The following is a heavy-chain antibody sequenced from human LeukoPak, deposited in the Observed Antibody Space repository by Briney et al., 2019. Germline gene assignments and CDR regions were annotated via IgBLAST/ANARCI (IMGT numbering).Heavy chain of an antibody. CDR3: ARGDFWSGYYIEAY. J-gene: IGHJ4*02. CDR1: GYTFSDYY. CDR2: INPNSGGT. Sequence: ASVKVSCKASGYTFSDYYIHWVRQAPGQGLEWMGWINPNSGGTNYAQKFQGRVTMTRDTSISTAYMELSRLRSDDTAVYYCARGDFWSGYYIEAYWGQGTLVTVSS. V-gene: IGHV1-2*02. D-gene: IGHD3-3*01.